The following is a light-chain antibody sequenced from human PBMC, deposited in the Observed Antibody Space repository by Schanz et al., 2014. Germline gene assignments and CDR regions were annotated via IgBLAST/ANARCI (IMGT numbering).Light chain of an antibody. CDR3: SSYAGNNNLV. V-gene: IGLV2-8*01. CDR2: DVS. Sequence: QSALTQPASVSGSPGQSITLSCTGTSSDVGGTNYVSWYQQHPGKVPKLMIYDVSKRPSGVPDRFSGSKSGNTASLTVSGLQAEDEADYYCSSYAGNNNLVFGGGTKLTVL. CDR1: SSDVGGTNY. J-gene: IGLJ2*01.